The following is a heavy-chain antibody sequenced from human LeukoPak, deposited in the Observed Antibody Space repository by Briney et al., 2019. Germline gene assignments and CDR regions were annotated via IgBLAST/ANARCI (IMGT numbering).Heavy chain of an antibody. CDR3: ARDRQIDY. CDR1: GFTVSNTF. J-gene: IGHJ4*02. CDR2: ISSSSSYI. V-gene: IGHV3-21*01. Sequence: GGSLRLSCAASGFTVSNTFLSWVRQAPGKGLEWVSSISSSSSYIYYADSVKGRFTISRDNAKNSLYLQMNSLRAEDTAVYYCARDRQIDYWGQGTLVTVSS.